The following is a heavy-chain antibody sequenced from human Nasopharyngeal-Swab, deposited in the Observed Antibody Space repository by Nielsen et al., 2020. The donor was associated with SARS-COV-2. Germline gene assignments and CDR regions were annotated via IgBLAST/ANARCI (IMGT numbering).Heavy chain of an antibody. J-gene: IGHJ6*02. D-gene: IGHD3-16*01. CDR3: ARDAPLGGMDV. CDR1: GGSISSSNW. CDR2: IYHSGST. Sequence: GSLRLSCAVSGGSISSSNWWSWVRQPPGKGLEWIGEIYHSGSTNYNPSLKSRVTMSVDKSKNQFSLKLSSVTAADTAVYYCARDAPLGGMDVWGQGTTVTVSS. V-gene: IGHV4-4*02.